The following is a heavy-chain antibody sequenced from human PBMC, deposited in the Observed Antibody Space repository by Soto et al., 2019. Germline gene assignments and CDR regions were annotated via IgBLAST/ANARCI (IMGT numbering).Heavy chain of an antibody. CDR2: ISSSSSTI. D-gene: IGHD3-22*01. Sequence: GGSLRLSCTASGFTFSSYSMNWVRQAPGKGLEWLSYISSSSSTIYYADPVKGRFTISRDNAKNSLSLQMNSLRDEDTAVYYCARDLSSSVYYRRSDWYFDLWGRGTLVTVSS. CDR1: GFTFSSYS. J-gene: IGHJ2*01. CDR3: ARDLSSSVYYRRSDWYFDL. V-gene: IGHV3-48*02.